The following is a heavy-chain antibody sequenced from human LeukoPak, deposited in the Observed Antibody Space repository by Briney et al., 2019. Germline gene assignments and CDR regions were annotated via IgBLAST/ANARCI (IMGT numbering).Heavy chain of an antibody. CDR2: INHSGST. CDR1: DDSISNYY. J-gene: IGHJ5*02. CDR3: ARHVIGYCSGGSCYGPNWFDP. Sequence: SETLSLTCTVSDDSISNYYWSWIRQPPGKGLEWIGEINHSGSTYYNPSLKSRVTISVDTSKNQFSLKLSSVTAADTAVYYCARHVIGYCSGGSCYGPNWFDPWGQGTLVTVSS. D-gene: IGHD2-15*01. V-gene: IGHV4-34*01.